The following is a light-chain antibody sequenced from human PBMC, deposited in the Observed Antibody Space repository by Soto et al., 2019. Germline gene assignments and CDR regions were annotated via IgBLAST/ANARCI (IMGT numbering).Light chain of an antibody. V-gene: IGKV1-5*03. CDR3: QQYNSYSQFT. J-gene: IGKJ3*01. CDR2: KAS. Sequence: QSPSTLSASVGXRVTITXXXXXXIKNWLAWYQQKPGEAPKLLIYKASTLESGVPSRFSGSGSGTEFTLTISCLQPDDVATYHCQQYNSYSQFTFGPGTKVDIK. CDR1: XXIKNW.